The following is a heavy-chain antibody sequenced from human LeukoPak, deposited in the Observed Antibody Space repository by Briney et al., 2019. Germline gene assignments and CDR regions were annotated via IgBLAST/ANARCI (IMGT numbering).Heavy chain of an antibody. CDR3: ARDRYALPYCGGDCYVGDAFDI. V-gene: IGHV3-21*05. J-gene: IGHJ3*02. CDR1: GFTFSSYS. Sequence: NPGGSLRLSCAASGFTFSSYSMNWVRQAPGKGLEWVSYISSSSSYTNYADSVKGRFTISRDNAKNSLHLQMNSLRAEDTAVYYCARDRYALPYCGGDCYVGDAFDIWGQGTMVTVSS. D-gene: IGHD2-21*02. CDR2: ISSSSSYT.